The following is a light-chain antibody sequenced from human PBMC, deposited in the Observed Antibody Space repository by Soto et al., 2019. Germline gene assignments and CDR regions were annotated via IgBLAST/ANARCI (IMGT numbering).Light chain of an antibody. V-gene: IGLV2-8*01. J-gene: IGLJ1*01. Sequence: QSALTQPTSASGSPGQSVTISCTGTSSDVGAYNYVSWYQQHPGKAPRLMIYEVSKRPSGIPDRFSGSKSGNTASLTVSGLQAEDEADYYCSSYAGSTNYVFATGTKLTVL. CDR1: SSDVGAYNY. CDR3: SSYAGSTNYV. CDR2: EVS.